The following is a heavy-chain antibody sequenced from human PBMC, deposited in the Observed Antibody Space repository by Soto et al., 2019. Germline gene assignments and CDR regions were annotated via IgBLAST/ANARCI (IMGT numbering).Heavy chain of an antibody. J-gene: IGHJ4*02. CDR3: AKGDYDILTGYYPYPDY. D-gene: IGHD3-9*01. CDR1: GFTFSSYA. V-gene: IGHV3-23*01. Sequence: GGSLRLSCAASGFTFSSYAMSWVRQAPGKGLEWVSAISGNGGSTYYAVSVKGRFTISRDNSKNTLYLQMNSLRAEDTAVYYCAKGDYDILTGYYPYPDYWGQGTLVTVSS. CDR2: ISGNGGST.